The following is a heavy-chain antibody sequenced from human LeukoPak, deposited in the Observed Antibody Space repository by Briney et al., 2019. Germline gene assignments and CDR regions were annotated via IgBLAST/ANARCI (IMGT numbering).Heavy chain of an antibody. CDR3: ACRKYYDTWSDP. D-gene: IGHD3-3*01. Sequence: GESLKISCKGFGYSFNTYWIGWVRQVPGKGLEWMGIIYPGDSTTQCSPSFQGQVTISADKSTSTAYLQWSSLKASDTATYYCACRKYYDTWSDPWGQGTLVTVSS. CDR1: GYSFNTYW. V-gene: IGHV5-51*01. J-gene: IGHJ5*02. CDR2: IYPGDSTT.